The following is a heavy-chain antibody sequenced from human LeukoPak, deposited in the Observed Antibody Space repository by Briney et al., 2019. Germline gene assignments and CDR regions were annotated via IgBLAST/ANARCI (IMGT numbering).Heavy chain of an antibody. D-gene: IGHD6-19*01. Sequence: GGSLRLSCAASGFTVSSNYMSWVRQAPGKGLEWVSVIYSGGSTYYADSVKGRFTIFRDNSKNTLYLQMNSLRAEDTAVYYCARGAVAGQGGDAFDIWGQGTMVTVSS. CDR3: ARGAVAGQGGDAFDI. CDR2: IYSGGST. V-gene: IGHV3-53*01. J-gene: IGHJ3*02. CDR1: GFTVSSNY.